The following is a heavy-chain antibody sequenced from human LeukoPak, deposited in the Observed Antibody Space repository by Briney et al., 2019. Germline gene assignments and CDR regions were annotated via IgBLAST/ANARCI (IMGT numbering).Heavy chain of an antibody. Sequence: GGSLRLSCAASGFTVSSNYMSWVRQAPGKGLEWVSEIYSDGSTYYAASVKGRFTISRGNAKNSLYLQMNSLRAEDTALYYCARGYSGYEMGSLDYWGQGTLVTASS. CDR1: GFTVSSNY. CDR3: ARGYSGYEMGSLDY. D-gene: IGHD5-12*01. J-gene: IGHJ4*02. CDR2: IYSDGST. V-gene: IGHV3-53*05.